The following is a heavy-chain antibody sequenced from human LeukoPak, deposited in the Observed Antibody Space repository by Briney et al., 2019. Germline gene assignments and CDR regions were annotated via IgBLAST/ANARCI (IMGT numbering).Heavy chain of an antibody. CDR2: IYYSGST. D-gene: IGHD3-16*02. V-gene: IGHV4-39*07. Sequence: SETLSLTCTVSGGSISSSRYYWGWIRQPPGRGLEWIGSIYYSGSTYYSPSLKSRVTLSVDTSKNQFSLRLSSVTAADTAVYYCARRTFGGVIAYWGQGTLVTVSS. CDR1: GGSISSSRYY. J-gene: IGHJ4*02. CDR3: ARRTFGGVIAY.